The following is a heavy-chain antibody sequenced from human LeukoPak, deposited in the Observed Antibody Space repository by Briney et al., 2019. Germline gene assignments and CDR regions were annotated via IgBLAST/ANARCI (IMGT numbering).Heavy chain of an antibody. CDR3: ARDVTSIVVVARRAFDI. Sequence: GGSLRLSCAASGFTFSSYSMNWVRQAPGKGLEWVSSISSSSSYIYYADSVKGRFTISRDNAKNSLYLQMNSLRAEDTAVYYCARDVTSIVVVARRAFDIWGQGTMVTVSS. V-gene: IGHV3-21*01. D-gene: IGHD2-15*01. J-gene: IGHJ3*02. CDR1: GFTFSSYS. CDR2: ISSSSSYI.